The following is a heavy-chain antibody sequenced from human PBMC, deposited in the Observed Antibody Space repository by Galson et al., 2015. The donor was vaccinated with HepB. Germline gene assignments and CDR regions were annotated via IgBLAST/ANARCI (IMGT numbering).Heavy chain of an antibody. V-gene: IGHV1-69*13. CDR3: ARDPLLLGTTVTTYWYFDL. Sequence: SVKVSCKASGGTFSSYAISWVRQAPGQGLEWMGGIIPIFGTANYAQKFQGRVTITADESTSTAYMELSSLRSEDTAVYYCARDPLLLGTTVTTYWYFDLWGRGTLVTVSS. J-gene: IGHJ2*01. D-gene: IGHD4-17*01. CDR2: IIPIFGTA. CDR1: GGTFSSYA.